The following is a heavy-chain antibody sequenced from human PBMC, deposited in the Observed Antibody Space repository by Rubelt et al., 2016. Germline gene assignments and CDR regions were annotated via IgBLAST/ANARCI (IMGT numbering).Heavy chain of an antibody. CDR2: IIPILGLE. CDR3: AYGSGSVDY. V-gene: IGHV1-69*04. Sequence: QVQLVQSGAEVKKPGSSVKVSCKASGGTFSSYAISWVRQAPGQGLEWMGRIIPILGLENYDRTCQGRVTITADKSTSTAYMELSSLRSEDTAVYYCAYGSGSVDYWGQGILVTVSS. J-gene: IGHJ4*02. D-gene: IGHD3-10*01. CDR1: GGTFSSYA.